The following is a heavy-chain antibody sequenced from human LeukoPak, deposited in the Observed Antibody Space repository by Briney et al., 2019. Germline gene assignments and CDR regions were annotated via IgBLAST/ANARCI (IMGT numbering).Heavy chain of an antibody. D-gene: IGHD6-19*01. V-gene: IGHV3-20*04. CDR3: AGGDRNGWYFDY. J-gene: IGHJ4*02. Sequence: GGSLRPSCAASGFRFDDHGMSWVRQAPGKGLEWVSGINWNGGSTGYGDSVKGRFTISRDNAKNSLFLQMNSLRAEDTALYYCAGGDRNGWYFDYWGQGILVTVSS. CDR2: INWNGGST. CDR1: GFRFDDHG.